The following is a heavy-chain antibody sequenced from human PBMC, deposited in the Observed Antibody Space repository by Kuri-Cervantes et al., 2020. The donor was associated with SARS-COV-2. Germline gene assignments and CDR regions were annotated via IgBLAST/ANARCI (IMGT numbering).Heavy chain of an antibody. Sequence: SGPTLVKPTQTLTLTRTFSGFSLSTSGMCVSWIRQPPGKALEWLARIDWDDDKYYSTSLKTRLTISKDTSKNQVVLTMTNMDPVDTATYYCAHSGGPGFGGYFDLWGRGTLVTVSS. D-gene: IGHD3-16*01. J-gene: IGHJ2*01. V-gene: IGHV2-70*12. CDR1: GFSLSTSGMC. CDR3: AHSGGPGFGGYFDL. CDR2: IDWDDDK.